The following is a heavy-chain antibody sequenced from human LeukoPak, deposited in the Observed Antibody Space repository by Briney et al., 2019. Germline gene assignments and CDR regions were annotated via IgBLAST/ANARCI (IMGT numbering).Heavy chain of an antibody. CDR2: ISAYNGNT. CDR1: GYTFTGYG. V-gene: IGHV1-18*04. D-gene: IGHD2-15*01. Sequence: ASVKVSCKASGYTFTGYGISWVRQAPGQGLEWMGWISAYNGNTNYAQKLQGRVTMTTDTSTSTAYMELRSLRSDDTAVYYCARVGVVVAATLSSDYWGQGTLVTVSS. CDR3: ARVGVVVAATLSSDY. J-gene: IGHJ4*02.